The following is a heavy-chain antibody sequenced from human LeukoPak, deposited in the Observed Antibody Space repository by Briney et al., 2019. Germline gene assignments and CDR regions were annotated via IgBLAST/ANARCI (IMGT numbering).Heavy chain of an antibody. V-gene: IGHV3-74*01. CDR1: GFDFSSNW. CDR2: IKGDGIST. J-gene: IGHJ6*02. D-gene: IGHD2-15*01. CDR3: AKNLYCGGGSCYPSALGMDV. Sequence: PGGSLRLSCAASGFDFSSNWMHWVRHAPGQGLVWVSRIKGDGISTNYADSVKGRFTIPRDIAKNTLFLQMNSLRAEDTAVYNCAKNLYCGGGSCYPSALGMDVWGQGTTATVSS.